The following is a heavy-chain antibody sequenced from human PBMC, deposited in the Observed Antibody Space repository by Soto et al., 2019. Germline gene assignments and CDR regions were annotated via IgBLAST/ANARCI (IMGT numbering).Heavy chain of an antibody. D-gene: IGHD6-13*01. V-gene: IGHV4-34*01. Sequence: GTLSLTCAVYGGSFSGYYWSGIRQPPGKGLEWIGEINHSGSTNYNPSLKSRVTISVDTSKNQFSLKLSSVTAADTAVYYCARGRGIAAAGYLYWGQGTLVTVSS. CDR3: ARGRGIAAAGYLY. CDR2: INHSGST. CDR1: GGSFSGYY. J-gene: IGHJ4*02.